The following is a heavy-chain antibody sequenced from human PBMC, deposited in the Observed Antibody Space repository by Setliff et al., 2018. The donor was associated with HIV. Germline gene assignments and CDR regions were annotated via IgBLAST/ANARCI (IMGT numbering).Heavy chain of an antibody. J-gene: IGHJ4*02. Sequence: ASVKVSCKASGYTFTSYYIHWVRQAPGQGLEWMGRINPSGGSTSYAQQLQGRVTMTRDTSTSTAYMELSSLTSDDTAIYYCARGRLSWSPDFWGQGTLVTVSS. CDR2: INPSGGST. CDR3: ARGRLSWSPDF. CDR1: GYTFTSYY. V-gene: IGHV1-46*01.